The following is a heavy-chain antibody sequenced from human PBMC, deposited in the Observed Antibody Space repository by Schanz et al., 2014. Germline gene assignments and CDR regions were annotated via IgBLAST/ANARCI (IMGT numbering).Heavy chain of an antibody. CDR3: VREGSTAPVAGLRSFDWLGRFDY. Sequence: DVQLLESGGGLVQPGGSLRLSCAASGFTFTNYAMSWVRQAPGKGLEWVSLISDSGDTAYYADSVKGRFTISRDNFKGALYLQMSSLRAEDTAMYDCVREGSTAPVAGLRSFDWLGRFDYWGQGALVTVSS. CDR2: ISDSGDTA. J-gene: IGHJ4*02. D-gene: IGHD3-9*01. CDR1: GFTFTNYA. V-gene: IGHV3-23*01.